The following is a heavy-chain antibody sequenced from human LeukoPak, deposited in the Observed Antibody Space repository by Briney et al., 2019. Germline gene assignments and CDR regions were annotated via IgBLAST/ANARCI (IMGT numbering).Heavy chain of an antibody. D-gene: IGHD3-9*01. V-gene: IGHV4-31*03. CDR2: IYYRGST. CDR1: GGSISSGGYY. CDR3: ARGGAGLRYFDWLLPPWFDP. Sequence: SETLSLTCTVSGGSISSGGYYWSWIRQHPGKGLEWIGYIYYRGSTYYNPSLKSRVTISVDTSKNQFSLKLSSVTAADTAVYYCARGGAGLRYFDWLLPPWFDPWGQGTLVTVSS. J-gene: IGHJ5*02.